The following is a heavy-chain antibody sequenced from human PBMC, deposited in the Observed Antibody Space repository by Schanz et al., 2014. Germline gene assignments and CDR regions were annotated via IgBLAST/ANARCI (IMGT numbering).Heavy chain of an antibody. V-gene: IGHV3-NL1*01. CDR1: GFSLNTYG. CDR2: ISSGSSYA. Sequence: QVQLVESGGGVVQPGTSLILSCSVSGFSLNTYGIHWFRQPAGKGLEWVSDISSGSSYANYADSVKGRFTISRDNSKNTLYLHMNTLRSEDTAVYYCAKDSTHIDIVLVPTAIDYWGQGTLVTVSS. CDR3: AKDSTHIDIVLVPTAIDY. D-gene: IGHD2-2*01. J-gene: IGHJ4*02.